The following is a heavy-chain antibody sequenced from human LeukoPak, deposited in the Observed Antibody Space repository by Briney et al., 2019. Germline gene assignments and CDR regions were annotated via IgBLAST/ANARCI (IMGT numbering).Heavy chain of an antibody. CDR1: GFTFSSYG. Sequence: SGGSLRLSCAASGFTFSSYGMHWVRQAPGKGLEWVAVISYDGSNKYYADSVKGRFTISRDNAKNSLYLQMNSLRAEDTAVYYCARDKRLGDFDYWGQGTLVTVSS. V-gene: IGHV3-30*03. CDR3: ARDKRLGDFDY. D-gene: IGHD1-1*01. CDR2: ISYDGSNK. J-gene: IGHJ4*02.